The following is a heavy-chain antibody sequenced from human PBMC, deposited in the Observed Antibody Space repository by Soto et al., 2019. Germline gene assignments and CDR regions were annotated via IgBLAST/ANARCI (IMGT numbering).Heavy chain of an antibody. D-gene: IGHD6-19*01. CDR2: ISGSGGTT. CDR1: GFTFSNYA. J-gene: IGHJ4*02. Sequence: EVQLLESGGGLVQPGGSLRLSCAASGFTFSNYAIAWVRQAPGKGLEWVSGISGSGGTTYYADSVKGRFTISRDNSKDTLHLQMNSLRAEDTAVYYCAKTPRQWLVYFDYWDQGALVTVSS. V-gene: IGHV3-23*01. CDR3: AKTPRQWLVYFDY.